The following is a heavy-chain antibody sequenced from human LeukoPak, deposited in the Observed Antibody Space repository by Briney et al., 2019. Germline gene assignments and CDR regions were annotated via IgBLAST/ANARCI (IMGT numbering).Heavy chain of an antibody. CDR2: ISSTRSTI. V-gene: IGHV3-48*02. Sequence: GGSLRLSCAASGFTFSTYSMSWVREAPGKGLECVSYISSTRSTIYYPDSVKRRFTISRDNAKNSLYLQRNSMRDEDTAVYYCARSGNYDCGGQGTRVTVPS. J-gene: IGHJ4*02. D-gene: IGHD1-1*01. CDR1: GFTFSTYS. CDR3: ARSGNYDC.